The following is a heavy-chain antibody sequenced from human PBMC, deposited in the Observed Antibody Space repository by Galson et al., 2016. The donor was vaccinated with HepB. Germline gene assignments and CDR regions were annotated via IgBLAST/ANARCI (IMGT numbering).Heavy chain of an antibody. CDR1: GFTFSDNY. CDR3: AFYSGRSGAFDY. J-gene: IGHJ4*02. V-gene: IGHV3-11*01. D-gene: IGHD5-12*01. Sequence: SLRLSCAASGFTFSDNYMNWLRQAPGKGLEWLSYISMSGGTILYADSVKGRFTVSRDNAQNSLHLQMNSLSADDTAVYYCAFYSGRSGAFDYWGQGTVVTVSS. CDR2: ISMSGGTI.